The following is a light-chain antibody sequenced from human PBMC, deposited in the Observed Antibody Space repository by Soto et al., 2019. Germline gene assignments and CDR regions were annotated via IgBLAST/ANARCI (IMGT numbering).Light chain of an antibody. CDR1: QTISSW. V-gene: IGKV1-5*01. CDR3: QQYETFSGT. Sequence: DIQMTQSPSTLSGSVGDRVTITCPASQTISSWLAWYQQKPGEAPKLLIYDASALPRGVPSRFSGSGSGTKFTLTIASLQPDDFATYYCQQYETFSGTFGPGAKVDIK. CDR2: DAS. J-gene: IGKJ1*01.